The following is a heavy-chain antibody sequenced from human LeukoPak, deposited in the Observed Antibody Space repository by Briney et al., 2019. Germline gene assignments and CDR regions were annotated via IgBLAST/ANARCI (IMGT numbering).Heavy chain of an antibody. CDR2: INADGTIM. Sequence: PGGSLRLSCAASGFSLSAHWMHWVRQAAGNGLVRVSRINADGTIMNYADSVKGRFFISRDNVKNTLELHMNSLRVEDTAVYFCVSAGDSGYWGQGTLVTVSS. CDR1: GFSLSAHW. V-gene: IGHV3-74*01. J-gene: IGHJ4*02. CDR3: VSAGDSGY. D-gene: IGHD3-16*01.